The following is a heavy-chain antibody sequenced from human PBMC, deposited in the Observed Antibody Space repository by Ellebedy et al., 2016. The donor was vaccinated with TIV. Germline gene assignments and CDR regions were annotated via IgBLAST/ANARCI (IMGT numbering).Heavy chain of an antibody. J-gene: IGHJ6*02. Sequence: ASVKVSCKVSGYTLTDLSMHWMRQTPGKGFEWMGGFDLEQGETIYAQKFQGRITMTEDTSADTAYMELSSLRSEDTAVYFCATIRRYFDWSLERYYYYYYAMDVWGQGTTVTVSS. CDR2: FDLEQGET. V-gene: IGHV1-24*01. D-gene: IGHD3-9*01. CDR1: GYTLTDLS. CDR3: ATIRRYFDWSLERYYYYYYAMDV.